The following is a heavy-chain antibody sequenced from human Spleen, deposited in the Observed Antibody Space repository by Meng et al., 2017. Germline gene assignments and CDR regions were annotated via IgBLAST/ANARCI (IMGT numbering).Heavy chain of an antibody. CDR2: INAVLGTT. CDR3: ARDEDISAAGKLFGDY. D-gene: IGHD6-13*01. V-gene: IGHV1-69*13. Sequence: SVKVSCKALGGIFSNYVVGWVRQAPGQGLEWMGGINAVLGTTKYAQKFQDRVTITSDESTSTVYMELSGLRSDDTAMYYCARDEDISAAGKLFGDYWGQGTLVTVSS. J-gene: IGHJ4*02. CDR1: GGIFSNYV.